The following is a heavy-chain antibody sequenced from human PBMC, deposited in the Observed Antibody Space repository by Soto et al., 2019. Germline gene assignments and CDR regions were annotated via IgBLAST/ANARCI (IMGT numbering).Heavy chain of an antibody. D-gene: IGHD3-16*01. V-gene: IGHV1-18*01. CDR3: ARGVGVLGHGFDP. J-gene: IGHJ5*02. Sequence: QVQLEQSGAEVKKPGASVKVSCKASGYTFTSYGISWVRQAPGQGLEWMGRFSAYSGNTNHAQNLQGRVTMTTDTTTSTAYMALRSLRSDDTAVYYCARGVGVLGHGFDPWGEGTLGTFSA. CDR2: FSAYSGNT. CDR1: GYTFTSYG.